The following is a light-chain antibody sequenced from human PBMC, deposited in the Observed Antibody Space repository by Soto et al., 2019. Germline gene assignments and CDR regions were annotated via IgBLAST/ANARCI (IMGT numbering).Light chain of an antibody. Sequence: EVVLTHSPFTLSFSPGDSATLSFRASQSVSNGYFAWYQQKPGQAPRLLIYGISNRATGIPDRFSGSGSGTDFTLTISRLEPEDFAVYYCQQYGSSGTLGQGTKA. CDR3: QQYGSSGT. V-gene: IGKV3-20*01. J-gene: IGKJ1*01. CDR2: GIS. CDR1: QSVSNGY.